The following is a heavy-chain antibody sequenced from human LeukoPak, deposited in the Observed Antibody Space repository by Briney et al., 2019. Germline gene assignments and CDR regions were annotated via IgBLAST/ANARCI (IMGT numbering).Heavy chain of an antibody. D-gene: IGHD1-26*01. V-gene: IGHV4-59*11. CDR3: ARGGASSRYFGY. Sequence: SETLSLTCTVSGGSISGHFWSWIRQPPGKGLEWIGFVSYSGDTNYSPSFNGRVTISLDTSKSQLSLNLNSVTAEDTAVYFCARGGASSRYFGYWGQGTLVTVSS. CDR2: VSYSGDT. J-gene: IGHJ4*02. CDR1: GGSISGHF.